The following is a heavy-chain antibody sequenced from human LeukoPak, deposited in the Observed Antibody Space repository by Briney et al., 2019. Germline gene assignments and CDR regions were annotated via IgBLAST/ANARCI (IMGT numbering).Heavy chain of an antibody. CDR1: GGSISSSSYY. CDR3: AREEFTMVRGVTTFDP. Sequence: PSETLSLTCTVSGGSISSSSYYWGWIRQPPGKGLEWIGSIYHSGSTYYNPSLKSRVTISVDTSKNQFSLKLSSVTAADTAVYYCAREEFTMVRGVTTFDPWGQGTLVTVSS. D-gene: IGHD3-10*01. J-gene: IGHJ5*02. V-gene: IGHV4-39*07. CDR2: IYHSGST.